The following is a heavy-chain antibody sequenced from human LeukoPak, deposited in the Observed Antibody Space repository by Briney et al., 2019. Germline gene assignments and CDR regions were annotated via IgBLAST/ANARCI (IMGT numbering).Heavy chain of an antibody. Sequence: PSETLSLTCTVSGGSISSYYWSWIRQPPGKGLEWIGYIYYSGSTNYNPSLKSRVTISVDTSKNQFSLKLSSVTAADTAVYYCARAGGGYDSSGYTPQVDYWGQGTLVTVSS. CDR2: IYYSGST. D-gene: IGHD3-22*01. CDR3: ARAGGGYDSSGYTPQVDY. J-gene: IGHJ4*02. CDR1: GGSISSYY. V-gene: IGHV4-59*08.